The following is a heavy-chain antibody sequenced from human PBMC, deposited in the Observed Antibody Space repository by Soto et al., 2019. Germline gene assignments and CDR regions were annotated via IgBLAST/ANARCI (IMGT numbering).Heavy chain of an antibody. D-gene: IGHD3-22*01. Sequence: PSETLSLTCTVSGGSISSYYWSWIRQPPGKGLEWIGYIYFRGTTNHNPSLKSRVTMSADTSKNQFSLKLNSVTAADTAVYYCARMNYYDTSGYPFDYCGQGMMVIVSS. CDR1: GGSISSYY. V-gene: IGHV4-59*01. J-gene: IGHJ4*02. CDR3: ARMNYYDTSGYPFDY. CDR2: IYFRGTT.